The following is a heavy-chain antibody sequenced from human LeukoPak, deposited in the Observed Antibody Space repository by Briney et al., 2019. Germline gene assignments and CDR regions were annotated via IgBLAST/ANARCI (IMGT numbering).Heavy chain of an antibody. J-gene: IGHJ4*02. V-gene: IGHV3-7*03. D-gene: IGHD3-9*01. CDR2: IKQDGSEK. CDR1: GFTLSTYW. CDR3: AKWGDYDVLTGYYVSDY. Sequence: GGSLRLSCAASGFTLSTYWMTWVRQAPGKGLEWVANIKQDGSEKYYVDSVKGRFTISRDNAKKLLYLQMNSLRAEDTAVYYCAKWGDYDVLTGYYVSDYWGQGTLVTVSS.